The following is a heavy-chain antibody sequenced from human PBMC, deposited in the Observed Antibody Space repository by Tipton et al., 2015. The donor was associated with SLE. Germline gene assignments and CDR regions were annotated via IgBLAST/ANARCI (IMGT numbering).Heavy chain of an antibody. J-gene: IGHJ6*02. Sequence: LRLSCVIYGESFSGYYWNWIRQPPGKGLEWVGEINHSGSANYNPSLKSRVSISVDTSKNQFSLGLSSVTAADTAVYYCARGRDSSSWLLGMDVWGQGTTVTVSS. CDR3: ARGRDSSSWLLGMDV. V-gene: IGHV4-34*01. CDR2: INHSGSA. D-gene: IGHD6-13*01. CDR1: GESFSGYY.